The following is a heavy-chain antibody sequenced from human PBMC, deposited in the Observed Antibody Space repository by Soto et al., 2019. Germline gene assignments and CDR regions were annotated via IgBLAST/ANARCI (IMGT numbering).Heavy chain of an antibody. J-gene: IGHJ6*02. CDR2: IYNSGST. D-gene: IGHD3-10*01. CDR1: GDSISSNYYY. CDR3: ARHYGSGAGPMDV. Sequence: QLQLQESGPGLVKSSETLSLTCTVSGDSISSNYYYWGWIRQPPGKGLEWIGSIYNSGSTHYNPSLKSRVSIYVDTANNQFSLKVNSVTTTDTAVYYCARHYGSGAGPMDVWGQGTTVAVSS. V-gene: IGHV4-39*01.